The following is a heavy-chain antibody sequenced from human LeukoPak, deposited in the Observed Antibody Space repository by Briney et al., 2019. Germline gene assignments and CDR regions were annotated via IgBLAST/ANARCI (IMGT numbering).Heavy chain of an antibody. J-gene: IGHJ4*02. CDR3: ARVPGDC. V-gene: IGHV3-21*01. Sequence: GGSLRLSCAASGFTFGTYTMNWVRQAPGKGLEWVSSISSGSSYIYYADSVKGRFTISRDNAKNSLYLQMNSLRAEDTAVYYCARVPGDCWGQGTLVTVSS. CDR1: GFTFGTYT. CDR2: ISSGSSYI.